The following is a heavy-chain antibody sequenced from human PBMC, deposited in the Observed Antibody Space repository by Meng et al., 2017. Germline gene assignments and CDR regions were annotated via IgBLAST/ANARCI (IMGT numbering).Heavy chain of an antibody. D-gene: IGHD3-22*01. CDR1: GVSISRSNW. J-gene: IGHJ4*02. V-gene: IGHV4-4*02. CDR2: IYHRGST. CDR3: ASDSSGSEDY. Sequence: QVPLPDAGPGPVKASGTLSFTCAVSGVSISRSNWSSWVRQPPGKGLGWSVDIYHRGSTNYNPSLKSRVTISVDKSKNQFSLKLSSVTAADTAVYYCASDSSGSEDYWGQGTLVTVSS.